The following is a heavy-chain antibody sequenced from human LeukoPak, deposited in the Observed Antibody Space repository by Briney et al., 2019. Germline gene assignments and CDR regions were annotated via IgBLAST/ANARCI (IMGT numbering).Heavy chain of an antibody. V-gene: IGHV4-61*02. Sequence: ASQTLSLTCTVSGGSISSRSYYWNWIRQPAGKGLEWIGRFYTSGSTNYNPSLKSRATISVDTSKNQFSLKLSSVTAADTAVYYCAREDYYYYMDVWGKGTTVTVSS. J-gene: IGHJ6*03. CDR1: GGSISSRSYY. CDR2: FYTSGST. CDR3: AREDYYYYMDV.